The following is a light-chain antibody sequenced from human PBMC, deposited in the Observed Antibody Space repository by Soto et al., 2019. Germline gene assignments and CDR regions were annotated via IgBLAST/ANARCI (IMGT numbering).Light chain of an antibody. CDR3: QQFTGWPPSIT. V-gene: IGKV3-15*01. CDR2: DTS. CDR1: QFVSSR. J-gene: IGKJ5*01. Sequence: EIVVTQSPATLSGSPGERVTLSCRASQFVSSRLAWYQQRPGQVPRLLIYDTSTRAPGVPPRFRGSGSGTAFTLTISSLQSEDFAIYFCQQFTGWPPSITFGQGTRLEIK.